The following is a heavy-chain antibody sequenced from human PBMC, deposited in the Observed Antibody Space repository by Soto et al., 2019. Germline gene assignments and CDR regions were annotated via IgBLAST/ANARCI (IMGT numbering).Heavy chain of an antibody. CDR3: VRDGTKTLRDWFDP. CDR2: IYYSGST. V-gene: IGHV4-59*01. D-gene: IGHD1-1*01. J-gene: IGHJ5*02. Sequence: PSETLSLTCTVSGGSISSYYWSWIRQPPGKGLEWIGYIYYSGSTNYNPSLKSRVTISVDTSKNQFSLKLSSVTAADTAVYYCVRDGTKTLRDWFDPWGQGMSVAVSS. CDR1: GGSISSYY.